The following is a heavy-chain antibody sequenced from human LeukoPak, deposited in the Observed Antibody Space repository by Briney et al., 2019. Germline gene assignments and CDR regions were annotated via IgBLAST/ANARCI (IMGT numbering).Heavy chain of an antibody. Sequence: PSETLSLTCTVSGGSISSSSYYWGWIRQPPGKGLEWIGSIYYSGSTNYNPSLKSRVTISVDKSKNQFSLKLSSVTAADTAVYYCARTGFGELSYWGQGTLVTVSS. CDR2: IYYSGST. CDR3: ARTGFGELSY. V-gene: IGHV4-39*07. CDR1: GGSISSSSYY. J-gene: IGHJ4*02. D-gene: IGHD3-10*01.